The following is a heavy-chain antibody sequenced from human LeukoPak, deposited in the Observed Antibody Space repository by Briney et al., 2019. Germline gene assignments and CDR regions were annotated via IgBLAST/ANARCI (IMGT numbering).Heavy chain of an antibody. J-gene: IGHJ6*03. Sequence: GGSLRLSCAASGFTFSSYGMSWVRQAPGKGLEWVSAISGSGGSTYYADSVKGRFTISRDNSKNTLYLQMNSLRAEDTAVYCCAKDLLPYYYMDVWGKGTTVTISS. CDR3: AKDLLPYYYMDV. CDR2: ISGSGGST. V-gene: IGHV3-23*01. CDR1: GFTFSSYG.